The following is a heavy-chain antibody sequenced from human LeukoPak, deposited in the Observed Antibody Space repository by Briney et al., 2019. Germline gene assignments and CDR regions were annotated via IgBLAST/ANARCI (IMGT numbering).Heavy chain of an antibody. Sequence: GASVKVSCKASGYTLTSFSVSWVRQAPGQGLEWMGWISAYNGYTDYAQKLQGRVTMTTDTSTNTAYMELRSLRSDDTAVYYCARGDCSGDSCYLPEYFQHWGQGTLVTVSS. D-gene: IGHD2-15*01. CDR2: ISAYNGYT. CDR1: GYTLTSFS. V-gene: IGHV1-18*01. J-gene: IGHJ1*01. CDR3: ARGDCSGDSCYLPEYFQH.